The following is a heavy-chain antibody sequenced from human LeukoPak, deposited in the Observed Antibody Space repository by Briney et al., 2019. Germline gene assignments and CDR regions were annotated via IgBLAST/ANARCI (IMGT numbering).Heavy chain of an antibody. V-gene: IGHV1-69*13. J-gene: IGHJ6*02. CDR3: ARTHDSSGYYPYYYYGMDV. D-gene: IGHD3-22*01. Sequence: SVKVSCKASGYTFTSYDINWVRQATGQGLEWMGGIIPIFGTANYAQKFQGRVTITADESTSTAYMELSSLRSEDTAVYYCARTHDSSGYYPYYYYGMDVWGQGATVTVSS. CDR1: GYTFTSYD. CDR2: IIPIFGTA.